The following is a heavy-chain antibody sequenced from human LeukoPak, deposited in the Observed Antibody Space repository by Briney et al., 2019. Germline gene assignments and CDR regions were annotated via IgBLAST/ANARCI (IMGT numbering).Heavy chain of an antibody. Sequence: PGGSLRLSCAASGFTFSSYEMNWVRQAPGKGLEWVSYISSSGSTIYYADSVKGRFTISRDNAKNSLYLQMNSLRAEDTAVYYCARDYAPSGFDYWGQGTLVTVSS. CDR2: ISSSGSTI. D-gene: IGHD4-17*01. V-gene: IGHV3-48*03. CDR1: GFTFSSYE. CDR3: ARDYAPSGFDY. J-gene: IGHJ4*02.